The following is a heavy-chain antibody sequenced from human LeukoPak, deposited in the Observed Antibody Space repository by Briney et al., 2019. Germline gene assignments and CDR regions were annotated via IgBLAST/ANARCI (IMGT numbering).Heavy chain of an antibody. D-gene: IGHD5-24*01. CDR3: ASSLARDGYNRGYYFDY. CDR2: IYYSGST. J-gene: IGHJ4*02. V-gene: IGHV4-59*01. CDR1: GGSISSYY. Sequence: SETLSLTCTVSGGSISSYYWSWIRQPPGKGLEWIGYIYYSGSTNYNPSLKSRVTISVDTSKNQFSLKLSSVTAADTAVYYCASSLARDGYNRGYYFDYWGQGTLVTVSS.